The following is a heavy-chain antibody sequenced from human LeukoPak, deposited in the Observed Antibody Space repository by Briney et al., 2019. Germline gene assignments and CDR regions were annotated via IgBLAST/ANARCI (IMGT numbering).Heavy chain of an antibody. D-gene: IGHD5-12*01. Sequence: SETLSLTCTVSGGSISSYYWSWIRQPPGKGLEWIGYIYYSGGTNYNPSPKSRVTISVDTSKNQFSLKLSSVTAADTAVYYCARHRGYGTFDPWGQGTLVTVSS. CDR1: GGSISSYY. CDR3: ARHRGYGTFDP. J-gene: IGHJ5*02. V-gene: IGHV4-59*08. CDR2: IYYSGGT.